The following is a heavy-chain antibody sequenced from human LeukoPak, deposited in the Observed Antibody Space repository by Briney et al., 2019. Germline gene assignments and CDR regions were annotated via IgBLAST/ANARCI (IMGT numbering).Heavy chain of an antibody. CDR3: TTFYY. CDR2: IKSKTNGETR. V-gene: IGHV3-15*01. Sequence: GGSLRLSCAASGITLSNAWMNWFGQAPGKGLEWVGLIKSKTNGETRDYAAPVKGRFTISRDDSNNTVYLQMNSLKTEDTAVYYCTTFYYWGQGTLVTVSS. J-gene: IGHJ4*02. CDR1: GITLSNAW.